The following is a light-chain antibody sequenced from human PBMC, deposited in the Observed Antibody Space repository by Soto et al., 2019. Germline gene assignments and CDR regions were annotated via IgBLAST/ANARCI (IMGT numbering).Light chain of an antibody. Sequence: EAFLTQSPATLSLSPGERAPLSCRASQSIRTSLAWYQQKPGQAPRLVIFDASNRANGVPARFGGSGSGTDFTLTINSLEPEDFAVYYCQQRNVWPPITFGQGTRLVI. CDR2: DAS. CDR1: QSIRTS. CDR3: QQRNVWPPIT. J-gene: IGKJ5*01. V-gene: IGKV3-11*01.